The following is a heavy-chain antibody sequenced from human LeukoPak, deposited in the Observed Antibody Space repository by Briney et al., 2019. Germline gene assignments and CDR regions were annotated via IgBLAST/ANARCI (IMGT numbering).Heavy chain of an antibody. J-gene: IGHJ6*02. Sequence: SETLSLTCTVSGGSISSYYWSWIRQPPGKGLEWIGSIYYSGSTYYNPSLKSRATISVDTSKNQFQFSLKLSSVTAADTAVYYCARHQTMYYGMDVWGQGTTVTVSS. CDR2: IYYSGST. CDR1: GGSISSYY. CDR3: ARHQTMYYGMDV. D-gene: IGHD4/OR15-4a*01. V-gene: IGHV4-59*05.